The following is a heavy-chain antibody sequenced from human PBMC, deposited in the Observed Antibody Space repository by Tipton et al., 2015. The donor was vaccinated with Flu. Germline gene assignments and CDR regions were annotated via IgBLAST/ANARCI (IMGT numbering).Heavy chain of an antibody. CDR3: AREARYCGSASCSGVNWFDP. Sequence: GLVKPSQTLSLTCTVSGGSITRGSYYYNWIRQPAGKGLEWIGRIYTNANTNYKPSLKSRVTISIDRSKNQFSLTLSSVTAADTAMYYCAREARYCGSASCSGVNWFDPWGQGTLVAVSS. D-gene: IGHD2-2*01. CDR1: GGSITRGSYY. J-gene: IGHJ5*02. CDR2: IYTNANT. V-gene: IGHV4-61*02.